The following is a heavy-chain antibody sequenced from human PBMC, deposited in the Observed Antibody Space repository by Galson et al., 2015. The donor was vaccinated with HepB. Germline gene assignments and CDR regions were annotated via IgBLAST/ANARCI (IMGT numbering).Heavy chain of an antibody. J-gene: IGHJ4*02. CDR2: IIPIVGMT. CDR3: ARDVPPPHRAPTGNYYFDS. CDR1: GDTFSPHR. Sequence: SLKVSCKASGDTFSPHRISWVRLAPGQWLEWMGRIIPIVGMTNYARKFQGRFTITADKSTSTVYMELLSLRSEDTAIYYCARDVPPPHRAPTGNYYFDSWGQGTLVTVSS. D-gene: IGHD4-23*01. V-gene: IGHV1-69*10.